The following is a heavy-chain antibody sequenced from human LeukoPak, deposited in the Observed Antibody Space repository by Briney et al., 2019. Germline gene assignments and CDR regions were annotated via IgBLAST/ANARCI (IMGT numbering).Heavy chain of an antibody. CDR3: ARESHETREDY. D-gene: IGHD1-1*01. J-gene: IGHJ4*02. CDR1: GYTLTDYY. V-gene: IGHV1-18*04. Sequence: ASVKVSCKASGYTLTDYYMHWVRQAPGQGLEWMGWISANNGDTDYPPKLQDRVTMTTDTYTSTAYMELRSLRSDDTAMYYCARESHETREDYWGQGTLVTVSS. CDR2: ISANNGDT.